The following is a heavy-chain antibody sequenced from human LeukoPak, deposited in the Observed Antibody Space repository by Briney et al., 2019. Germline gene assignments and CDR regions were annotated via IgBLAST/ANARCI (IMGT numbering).Heavy chain of an antibody. J-gene: IGHJ6*02. V-gene: IGHV6-1*01. CDR3: AREDIVVVPAAISYYYYGMDV. CDR1: GDSVSSNSAA. Sequence: SQTLSLTCAISGDSVSSNSAAWNWIRQSPSRGLEWLGRTYYRTKWYNDYAVSVKSRITINPDTSKNQFSLQLNSVTPEDTAVYYCAREDIVVVPAAISYYYYGMDVWGQGTTVTVSS. CDR2: TYYRTKWYN. D-gene: IGHD2-2*01.